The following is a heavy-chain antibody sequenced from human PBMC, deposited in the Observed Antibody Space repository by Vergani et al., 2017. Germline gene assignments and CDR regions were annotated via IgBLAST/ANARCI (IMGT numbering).Heavy chain of an antibody. J-gene: IGHJ4*02. D-gene: IGHD6-19*01. CDR1: KFTFSSYS. V-gene: IGHV3-21*01. CDR3: ARDVGSGWSSVLYYFDY. Sequence: EVQLVESGGGLVKPGGSLRLSCAASKFTFSSYSMNWVRQTPGKGLEWVSSISSSSSYIYYADSVKGRFTISRDNAKNSLYLQMNSLRAEDTAVYYCARDVGSGWSSVLYYFDYWGQGTLVTVSS. CDR2: ISSSSSYI.